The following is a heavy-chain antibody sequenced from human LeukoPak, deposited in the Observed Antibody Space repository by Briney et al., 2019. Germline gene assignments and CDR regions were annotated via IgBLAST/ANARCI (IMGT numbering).Heavy chain of an antibody. Sequence: GGSLRLSCADSGFTFSSHSMSWVRQAPGMGLEWVSSISGSSSYIFYADSVKGRFTISRDNAKNSLYLQMNSLRVEDTAVYYCARARICGGSSCYSRGFDYWGQGTLVTVSS. CDR1: GFTFSSHS. J-gene: IGHJ4*02. CDR2: ISGSSSYI. D-gene: IGHD2-15*01. CDR3: ARARICGGSSCYSRGFDY. V-gene: IGHV3-21*01.